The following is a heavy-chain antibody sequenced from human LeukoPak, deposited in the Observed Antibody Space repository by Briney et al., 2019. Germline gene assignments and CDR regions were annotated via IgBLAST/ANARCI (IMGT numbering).Heavy chain of an antibody. CDR3: TREAGGYYGSGSYN. V-gene: IGHV3-49*03. CDR1: GFTFGVYA. J-gene: IGHJ1*01. Sequence: PGGSLRLSCTASGFTFGVYAMSWFRQAPGKGLEWVGFIRSKAYGGTTEYAASVKGRFTISRDDSKSIAYLQMNSLKTEDTAVYYCTREAGGYYGSGSYNWGQGTLVTVSS. D-gene: IGHD3-10*01. CDR2: IRSKAYGGTT.